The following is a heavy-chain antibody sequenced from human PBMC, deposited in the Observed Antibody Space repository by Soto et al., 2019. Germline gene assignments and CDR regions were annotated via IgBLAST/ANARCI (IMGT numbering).Heavy chain of an antibody. J-gene: IGHJ4*02. CDR3: ARVAGSYYYASSGYYWDY. CDR1: GGSISSYY. Sequence: PSETLSLTCTVSGGSISSYYWSWIRQPPGKGLEWIGYIYYSGSTNYNPSLKSRVTISVDTSKNQFSLKLSSVTAADTAVYYCARVAGSYYYASSGYYWDYWGQGTLVTVS. D-gene: IGHD3-22*01. CDR2: IYYSGST. V-gene: IGHV4-59*01.